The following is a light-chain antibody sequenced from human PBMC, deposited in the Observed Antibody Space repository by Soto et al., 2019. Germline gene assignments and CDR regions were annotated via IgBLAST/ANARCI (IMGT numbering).Light chain of an antibody. CDR3: QQYNRYSPWT. V-gene: IGKV1-5*01. Sequence: DIQMTQSPSTLSASVGDRVTLTCRSSQSISSWLAWYQQKPGKATKLLIYDASSLESGVPSRFSGSGSGTEFTLTISSLQPDDFATYYCQQYNRYSPWTFGQGTKVDIK. CDR1: QSISSW. CDR2: DAS. J-gene: IGKJ1*01.